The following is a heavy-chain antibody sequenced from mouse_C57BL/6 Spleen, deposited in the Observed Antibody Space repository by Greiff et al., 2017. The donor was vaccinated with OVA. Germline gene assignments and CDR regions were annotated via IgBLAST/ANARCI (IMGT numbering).Heavy chain of an antibody. D-gene: IGHD4-1*01. V-gene: IGHV1-76*01. CDR1: GYTFTDYY. J-gene: IGHJ4*01. Sequence: VQLQESGAELVRPGASVKLSCKASGYTFTDYYINWVKQRPGQGLEWIARIYPGSGNTYYNEKFKGKATLTAEKSSSTAYMQRSSLASEDAAVYFCARRNWESLYYAMDYWGQGTSVTVSS. CDR3: ARRNWESLYYAMDY. CDR2: IYPGSGNT.